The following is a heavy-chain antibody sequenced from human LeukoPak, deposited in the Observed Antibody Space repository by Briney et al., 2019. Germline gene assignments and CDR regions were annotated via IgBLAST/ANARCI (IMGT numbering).Heavy chain of an antibody. CDR3: ARDGQEAAAGDY. J-gene: IGHJ4*02. CDR2: IKQDGSEK. V-gene: IGHV3-7*01. CDR1: KFVFSNYW. D-gene: IGHD6-13*01. Sequence: GGSLRLSCAASKFVFSNYWMTWVRQAPGKGLEWVANIKQDGSEKYYVDSLKGRFTISRDNAKNSLYLQMNSLRAEDTAVYYCARDGQEAAAGDYWGQGTLVTVSS.